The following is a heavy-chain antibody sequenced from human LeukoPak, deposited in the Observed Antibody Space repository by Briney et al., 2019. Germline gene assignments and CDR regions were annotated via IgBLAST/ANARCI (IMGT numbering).Heavy chain of an antibody. CDR3: TKEGRPGWYLFDY. J-gene: IGHJ4*02. V-gene: IGHV3-49*04. D-gene: IGHD6-19*01. Sequence: GGSLRLSCTASGFTFGDYAMSWVRQAPGKGLEWVGFIRSKAYGGTTEYAASVKGRFTISRDDSKSIAYLQMNSLRPEDTAVYYCTKEGRPGWYLFDYWGQGTLVTVSS. CDR2: IRSKAYGGTT. CDR1: GFTFGDYA.